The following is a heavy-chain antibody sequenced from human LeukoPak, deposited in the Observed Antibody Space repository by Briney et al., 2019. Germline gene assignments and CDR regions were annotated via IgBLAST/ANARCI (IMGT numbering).Heavy chain of an antibody. CDR2: INPNSGGT. V-gene: IGHV1-2*02. J-gene: IGHJ4*02. D-gene: IGHD6-13*01. Sequence: ASVKVSCKASGYTFTSYDINWVRQAPGQGLEWMGWINPNSGGTNYAQKFQGRVTMTRDTSISTAYMELSRLRSDDTAVYYCAREILGSSSWYNWGQGTLVTVSS. CDR3: AREILGSSSWYN. CDR1: GYTFTSYD.